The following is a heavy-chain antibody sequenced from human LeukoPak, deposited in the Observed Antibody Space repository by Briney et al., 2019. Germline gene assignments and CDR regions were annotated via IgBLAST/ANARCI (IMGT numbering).Heavy chain of an antibody. Sequence: PGGSLRLSCAASGFTFSSYAMSWIRQAPGKGLEWISYISSSGTPKYYADSVKGRFTISRDNAKKSLYLQMNSLRVEDTGVYYCASWGEGALDNWGQGTLVTVSS. J-gene: IGHJ4*02. V-gene: IGHV3-48*01. CDR2: ISSSGTPK. CDR1: GFTFSSYA. CDR3: ASWGEGALDN. D-gene: IGHD1-26*01.